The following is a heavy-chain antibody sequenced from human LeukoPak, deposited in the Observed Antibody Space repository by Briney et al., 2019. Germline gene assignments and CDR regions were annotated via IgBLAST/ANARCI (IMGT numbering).Heavy chain of an antibody. CDR3: YICSSTSCYRY. CDR2: IYYSGST. CDR1: GGSISSYY. V-gene: IGHV4-59*08. Sequence: PSETLSLTCTVSGGSISSYYWSWIRQPPGKELEWIGYIYYSGSTNYNPSLKSRVTISVDTSKNQFSLKLTSVTAADTAVYYCYICSSTSCYRYWGQGTLVTVSS. J-gene: IGHJ4*02. D-gene: IGHD2-2*01.